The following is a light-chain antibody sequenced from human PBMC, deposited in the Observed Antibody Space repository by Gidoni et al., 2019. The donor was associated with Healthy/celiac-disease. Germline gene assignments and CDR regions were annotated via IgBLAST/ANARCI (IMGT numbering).Light chain of an antibody. CDR3: QQYNNWPQT. CDR2: GAS. V-gene: IGKV3-15*01. Sequence: EIVMTQSPATLSVSPGERATLSCRASQSVSSNLSWYQQKPGQAPRLLIYGASTRATVIPARFSGSWSGTEFTLTISSLQSEDFAVYYCQQYNNWPQTFGQGTKVEIK. J-gene: IGKJ1*01. CDR1: QSVSSN.